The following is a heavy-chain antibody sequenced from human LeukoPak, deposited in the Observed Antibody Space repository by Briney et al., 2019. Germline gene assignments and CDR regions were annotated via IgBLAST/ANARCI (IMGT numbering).Heavy chain of an antibody. CDR2: ISGSGGST. Sequence: GGSLGLSCAASGFTFSSYAMSWVRQAPGKGLEWVSAISGSGGSTYYADSVKGRFTISRDNSKNTLYLQMNSLRAEDTAVYYCAKDWGYSSSWYGVDYWGQGTLVTVSS. CDR1: GFTFSSYA. V-gene: IGHV3-23*01. D-gene: IGHD6-13*01. J-gene: IGHJ4*02. CDR3: AKDWGYSSSWYGVDY.